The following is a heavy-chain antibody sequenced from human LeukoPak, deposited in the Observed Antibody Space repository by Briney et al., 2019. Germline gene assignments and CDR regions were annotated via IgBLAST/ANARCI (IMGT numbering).Heavy chain of an antibody. D-gene: IGHD4/OR15-4a*01. CDR2: ISWSSSYI. J-gene: IGHJ6*03. CDR3: AGGGGASKWNYDYGDHYYYMDV. Sequence: GGSLRLSCAASGFIFSSYNMNWVRQAPGKGLEWVSSISWSSSYIYYTDSVKGRFTISRDNAKNSLYLQMDSLRAEDTAVYFCAGGGGASKWNYDYGDHYYYMDVWGKGTTVTVSS. V-gene: IGHV3-21*01. CDR1: GFIFSSYN.